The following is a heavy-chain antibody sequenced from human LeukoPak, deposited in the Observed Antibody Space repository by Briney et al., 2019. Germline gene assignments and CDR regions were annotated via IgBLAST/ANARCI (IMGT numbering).Heavy chain of an antibody. Sequence: ASVKVSCKASGYTFTSYYMHWVRQAPGQGLEWMGIINPSGGSTSYAQKFQGRVTMTTDTSTSTVYMELSSLRSEDTAVYYCARDRVIGGSSWYGRINWFDPWGQGTLVTVSS. V-gene: IGHV1-46*01. D-gene: IGHD6-13*01. CDR2: INPSGGST. CDR3: ARDRVIGGSSWYGRINWFDP. J-gene: IGHJ5*02. CDR1: GYTFTSYY.